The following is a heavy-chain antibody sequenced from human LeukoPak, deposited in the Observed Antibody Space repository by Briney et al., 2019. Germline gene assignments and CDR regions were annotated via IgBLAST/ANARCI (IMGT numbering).Heavy chain of an antibody. Sequence: GGSLRLSCAASGFTFDDYAMHWVRQAPGKGLEWVSGISWNSGSIGYADSVKGRFTISRDNAKNSLYLQMNSLRAEDTAVYYCARGKPIQLSDDAFDIWGQGTMVTVSS. J-gene: IGHJ3*02. CDR3: ARGKPIQLSDDAFDI. CDR1: GFTFDDYA. D-gene: IGHD5-18*01. CDR2: ISWNSGSI. V-gene: IGHV3-9*01.